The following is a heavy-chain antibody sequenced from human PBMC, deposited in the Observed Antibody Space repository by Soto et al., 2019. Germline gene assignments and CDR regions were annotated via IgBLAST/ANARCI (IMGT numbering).Heavy chain of an antibody. CDR3: ARGLGPDYGSELNNWFDP. D-gene: IGHD3-10*01. CDR2: TYYRSKWYN. J-gene: IGHJ5*02. Sequence: SQTLSLTCAISGDSVSSNSAAWNWIRQSPSRGLEWLGRTYYRSKWYNDYAVSVKSRITINPDTSKNQFSLQLNSVTPEDTAVYYCARGLGPDYGSELNNWFDPWGPGTRVTVSS. CDR1: GDSVSSNSAA. V-gene: IGHV6-1*01.